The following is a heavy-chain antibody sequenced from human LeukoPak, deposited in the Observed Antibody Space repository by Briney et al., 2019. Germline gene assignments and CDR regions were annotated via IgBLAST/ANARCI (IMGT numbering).Heavy chain of an antibody. Sequence: ASVKVACKASGRTFSSYAISWVRQAPGQGLEWMGRIIPILGIANYAQKFQGRVTITADKSTSTAYMELSSLRSEDTAVYYCARGGVVPAAMYYWGQGTLVTVSS. CDR1: GRTFSSYA. V-gene: IGHV1-69*04. CDR2: IIPILGIA. CDR3: ARGGVVPAAMYY. J-gene: IGHJ4*02. D-gene: IGHD2-2*01.